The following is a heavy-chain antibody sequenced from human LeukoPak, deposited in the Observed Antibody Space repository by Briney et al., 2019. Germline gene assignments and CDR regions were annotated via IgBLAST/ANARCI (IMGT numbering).Heavy chain of an antibody. CDR2: IYYSGST. J-gene: IGHJ2*01. Sequence: SETLSLTCIVSGGSLSSSTYYWGWIRQPPGKGPEWIGSIYYSGSTYYNPSLKSRVTMSVDTSKNQSSLQLTSVTAADTAVYYCARPAKNTMIVDWYFDLWGRGTLVTVSS. D-gene: IGHD3-22*01. CDR3: ARPAKNTMIVDWYFDL. CDR1: GGSLSSSTYY. V-gene: IGHV4-39*01.